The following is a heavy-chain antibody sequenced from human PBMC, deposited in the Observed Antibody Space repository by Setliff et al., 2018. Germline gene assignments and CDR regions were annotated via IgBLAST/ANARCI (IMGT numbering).Heavy chain of an antibody. CDR3: ARDARDFWSGYSSHEGFDP. J-gene: IGHJ5*02. CDR1: GYTFTSYY. D-gene: IGHD3-3*01. Sequence: ASVKVSCKASGYTFTSYYIHWVRQAPGQGLEWMGIINPSGGSTSYAQKFQGRVTMTRDTSTSTVYMELSSLRSEDTAVYYCARDARDFWSGYSSHEGFDPWGQGTLVTVSS. V-gene: IGHV1-46*01. CDR2: INPSGGST.